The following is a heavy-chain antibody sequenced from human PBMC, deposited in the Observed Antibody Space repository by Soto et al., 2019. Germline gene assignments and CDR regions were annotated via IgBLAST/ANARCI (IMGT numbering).Heavy chain of an antibody. CDR3: AREILEFRYLEGLPLIPYGMDV. J-gene: IGHJ6*02. D-gene: IGHD3-3*01. CDR2: INPNSGGT. Sequence: ASLKVSCKDSGYNFTGYYMHWVRQAPGQGLEWMGWINPNSGGTNYAQKFQGWVTMTRDTSISTPYMELSRLRSDDTAVYYCAREILEFRYLEGLPLIPYGMDVWGQGTTVTVSS. V-gene: IGHV1-2*04. CDR1: GYNFTGYY.